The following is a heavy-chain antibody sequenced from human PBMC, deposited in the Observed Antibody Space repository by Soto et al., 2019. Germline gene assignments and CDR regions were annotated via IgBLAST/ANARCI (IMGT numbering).Heavy chain of an antibody. CDR1: GYTVTSYG. CDR2: ISAYNGNT. D-gene: IGHD3-10*01. V-gene: IGHV1-18*04. Sequence: ASVKVSCKASGYTVTSYGISWVRQAPGQGLEWMGWISAYNGNTNYAQKLQGRVTMTTDTSTSTAYMELRSLRSDDTAVYYCARDTGSGSHFSRYYYGMDVWGQGTTVTVSS. J-gene: IGHJ6*02. CDR3: ARDTGSGSHFSRYYYGMDV.